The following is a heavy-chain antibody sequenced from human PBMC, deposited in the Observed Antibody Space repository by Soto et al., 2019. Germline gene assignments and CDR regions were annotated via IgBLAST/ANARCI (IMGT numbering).Heavy chain of an antibody. Sequence: EVQLVESGGGLVKPGGSLRLSCAASGFTFSSYSMNWVRQAPGKGLEWVSSISSSSSYIYYADSVKGRFTISRDNAKNTLYLQKNSMRAEDTAVYYCARVSNGGGCSGGSCYFNWFDPWGQGTLVTVSS. CDR2: ISSSSSYI. CDR1: GFTFSSYS. J-gene: IGHJ5*02. V-gene: IGHV3-21*01. D-gene: IGHD2-15*01. CDR3: ARVSNGGGCSGGSCYFNWFDP.